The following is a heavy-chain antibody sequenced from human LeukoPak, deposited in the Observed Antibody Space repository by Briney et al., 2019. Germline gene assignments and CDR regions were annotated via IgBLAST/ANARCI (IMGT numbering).Heavy chain of an antibody. V-gene: IGHV4-38-2*02. J-gene: IGHJ4*02. Sequence: SETLSLTCNVSGYPISSGYYWGWIRQPPEKGLEWIGSIYHSGSTYYNPSLKSRVTISVDTSKNQFSLKLSSVTAADTAVYYCAHSLTMVRGVMSDYWGQGTLVTVSS. CDR2: IYHSGST. CDR3: AHSLTMVRGVMSDY. CDR1: GYPISSGYY. D-gene: IGHD3-10*01.